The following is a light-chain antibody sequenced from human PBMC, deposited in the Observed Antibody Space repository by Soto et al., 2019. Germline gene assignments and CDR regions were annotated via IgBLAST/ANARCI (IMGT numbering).Light chain of an antibody. CDR3: QQYNSYWT. CDR1: QYISIW. CDR2: KAS. V-gene: IGKV1-5*03. Sequence: DIQMTQVPSSLSASVGDRVTITFRSSQYISIWLACYQQKPGKAPNLLIYKASILQSGVPSRFSGSGSGTEFTLTISSLQPADFATYYCQQYNSYWTFGQGTKVDIK. J-gene: IGKJ1*01.